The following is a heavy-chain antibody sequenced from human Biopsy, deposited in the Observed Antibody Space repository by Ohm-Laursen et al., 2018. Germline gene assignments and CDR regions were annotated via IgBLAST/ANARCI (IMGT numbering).Heavy chain of an antibody. V-gene: IGHV1-18*01. CDR1: GYNFISYS. J-gene: IGHJ4*02. CDR2: IRPLNGDT. CDR3: ARGEVTFGELIVSLDS. D-gene: IGHD3-16*02. Sequence: GASVKVSCKTSGYNFISYSINWVRQAPGQGLEWMGWIRPLNGDTKYGQKFHDRVTMTTDTSTSTVYMELTSLRSDDTAVYYCARGEVTFGELIVSLDSWGQGTLVTVSS.